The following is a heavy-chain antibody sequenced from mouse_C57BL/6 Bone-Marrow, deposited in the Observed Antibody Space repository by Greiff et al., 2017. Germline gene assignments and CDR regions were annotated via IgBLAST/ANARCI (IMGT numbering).Heavy chain of an antibody. CDR1: GFTFSDYG. D-gene: IGHD3-1*01. V-gene: IGHV5-17*01. Sequence: DVKLVESGGGLVKPGGSLKLSCAASGFTFSDYGMHWVRQAPEQGLEWVAYISSGSSTIYYADTVKGRFTISRDNAKNTLFLQMTSLRSEDTAMVYCARRGYRPLYAMDYWGQGTLVTVSS. J-gene: IGHJ4*01. CDR2: ISSGSSTI. CDR3: ARRGYRPLYAMDY.